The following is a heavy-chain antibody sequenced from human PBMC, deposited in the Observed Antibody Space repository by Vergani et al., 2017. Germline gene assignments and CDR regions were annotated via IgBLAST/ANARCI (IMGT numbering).Heavy chain of an antibody. D-gene: IGHD6-19*01. CDR3: TRASSADP. CDR1: GFTFTGSA. J-gene: IGHJ5*02. V-gene: IGHV3-73*02. Sequence: EVQLVESGGGLVQPGGSLHLSCAASGFTFTGSAMHWVRQASGKGLEWVGRIRSKANSYATAYAASVKGRFTISRDDSKNTAYLQMNSLKTEDTAVYYCTRASSADPWGQGTLVTVSS. CDR2: IRSKANSYAT.